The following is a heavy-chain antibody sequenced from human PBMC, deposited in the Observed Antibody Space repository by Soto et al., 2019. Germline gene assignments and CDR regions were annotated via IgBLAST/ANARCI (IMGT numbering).Heavy chain of an antibody. D-gene: IGHD3-22*01. Sequence: SVKVSCKASGGTFSSYAISWVRQAPGQGLEWMGGIIPIFGTANYAQKIQGRVTITADESTSTAYMELSSLRSEDTAVYYCGSWTTPDYYDSSVHAFDIWGQGTMVTVSS. V-gene: IGHV1-69*13. J-gene: IGHJ3*02. CDR2: IIPIFGTA. CDR1: GGTFSSYA. CDR3: GSWTTPDYYDSSVHAFDI.